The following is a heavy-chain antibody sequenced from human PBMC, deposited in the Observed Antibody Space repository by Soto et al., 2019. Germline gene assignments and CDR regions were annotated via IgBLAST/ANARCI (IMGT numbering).Heavy chain of an antibody. CDR1: GYTFTSYG. D-gene: IGHD2-2*01. V-gene: IGHV1-18*01. Sequence: ASVKVSCKASGYTFTSYGISWVRQAPGQGLEWMGWISAYNGNTNYAQKLQGRVNMNTDTSTSTTYMELRSLRFDDTAVYYCARVYDIVVVPAAMSFWFDPWGQGTLVTVSS. CDR3: ARVYDIVVVPAAMSFWFDP. CDR2: ISAYNGNT. J-gene: IGHJ5*02.